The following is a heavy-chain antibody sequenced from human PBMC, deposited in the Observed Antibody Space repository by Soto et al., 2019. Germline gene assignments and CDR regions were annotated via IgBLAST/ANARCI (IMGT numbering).Heavy chain of an antibody. CDR2: IGGSGGDT. V-gene: IGHV3-23*01. J-gene: IGHJ4*02. CDR3: AVPTGIEVTGPDY. CDR1: GFIFSNYA. D-gene: IGHD6-19*01. Sequence: EVQLLESGGGLVQPGGSLRLSCKASGFIFSNYAMSWVRQAPGKGLQWVSAIGGSGGDTYYADSVKGRFTISRDKSRDTLHLQMSSLRADDTAIYYCAVPTGIEVTGPDYWGQGTLVTVSS.